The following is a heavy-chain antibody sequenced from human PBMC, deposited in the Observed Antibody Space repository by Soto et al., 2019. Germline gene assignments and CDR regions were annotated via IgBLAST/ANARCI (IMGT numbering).Heavy chain of an antibody. J-gene: IGHJ6*03. V-gene: IGHV3-9*01. CDR2: INWNSGRI. D-gene: IGHD3-10*01. Sequence: EVQLVESGGGLVQPGRSLRLSCAASGFTFDDYAMNWVRQVPGKGLEWVSGINWNSGRIGYADSVKGRFTISRDNAKKSLYLQMNSLRAEDTALYYCGKARIISLARAMDFWGKGATVTVSS. CDR1: GFTFDDYA. CDR3: GKARIISLARAMDF.